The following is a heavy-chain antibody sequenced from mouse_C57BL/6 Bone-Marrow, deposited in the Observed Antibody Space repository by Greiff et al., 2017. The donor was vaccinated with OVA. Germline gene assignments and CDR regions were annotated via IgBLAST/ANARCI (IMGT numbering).Heavy chain of an antibody. J-gene: IGHJ3*01. V-gene: IGHV14-2*01. D-gene: IGHD2-12*01. CDR1: GFNIKDYY. Sequence: EVQLQQSGAELVKPGASVKLSCTASGFNIKDYYMHWVKQRTEQGLEWIGRIDPEDGETKYAPKFKSKATITADTSSNAAYLQRSSLPAEDTAVYYGARDYRFAYWGQGTLVTVSA. CDR2: IDPEDGET. CDR3: ARDYRFAY.